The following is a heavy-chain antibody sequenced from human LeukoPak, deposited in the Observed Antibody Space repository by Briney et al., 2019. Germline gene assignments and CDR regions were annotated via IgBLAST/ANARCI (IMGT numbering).Heavy chain of an antibody. Sequence: SETLSLTCTVSGGSISSGGYYWSWIRQHPGKGLEWIGYIYYSGSTYYNPSLKSRVTISVDTSKNQFSLKLSSVTAADTAVYHCARELGGVGYYGMDVWGQGTTVTVSS. CDR3: ARELGGVGYYGMDV. D-gene: IGHD1-26*01. V-gene: IGHV4-31*03. CDR1: GGSISSGGYY. J-gene: IGHJ6*02. CDR2: IYYSGST.